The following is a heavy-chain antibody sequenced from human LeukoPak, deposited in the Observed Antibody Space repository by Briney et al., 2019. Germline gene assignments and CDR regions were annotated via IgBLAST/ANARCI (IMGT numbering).Heavy chain of an antibody. CDR2: ISAYNGNT. V-gene: IGHV1-18*01. CDR1: GYTFTSYG. D-gene: IGHD3-16*02. J-gene: IGHJ3*02. CDR3: AREDYVWGSYRRDAFDI. Sequence: ASVKVSCKASGYTFTSYGISWVRQAPGQGLEWMGWISAYNGNTNYAQKLQGRVTMTTDTSTGTAYMELSRLRSDDTAVYYCAREDYVWGSYRRDAFDIWGQGTMVTVSS.